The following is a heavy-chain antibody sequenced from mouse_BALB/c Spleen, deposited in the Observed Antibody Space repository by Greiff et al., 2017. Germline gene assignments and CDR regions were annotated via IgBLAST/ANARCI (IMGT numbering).Heavy chain of an antibody. J-gene: IGHJ2*01. CDR1: GFNIKDTY. D-gene: IGHD2-1*01. Sequence: EVQGVESGAELVKPGASVKLSCTASGFNIKDTYMHWVKQRPEQGLEWIGRIDPANGNTKYDPKFQGKATITADTSSNTAYLQLSSLTSEDTAVYYCASVTFDYWGQGTTLTVSS. CDR2: IDPANGNT. CDR3: ASVTFDY. V-gene: IGHV14-3*02.